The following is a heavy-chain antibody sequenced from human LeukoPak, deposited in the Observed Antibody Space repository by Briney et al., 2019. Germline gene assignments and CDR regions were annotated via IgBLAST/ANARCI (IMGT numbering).Heavy chain of an antibody. CDR3: AGAGYCSSTSCYDAFDI. D-gene: IGHD2-2*01. V-gene: IGHV1-2*06. CDR1: GYTFTGYY. Sequence: ASVKVSCKASGYTFTGYYMHWVRQAPGQGLEWMGRINPNSGGTNYAQKFQGRVTMTRDTSISTAYMELSRLRSDDTAVYYCAGAGYCSSTSCYDAFDIWGQGTMVTVSS. CDR2: INPNSGGT. J-gene: IGHJ3*02.